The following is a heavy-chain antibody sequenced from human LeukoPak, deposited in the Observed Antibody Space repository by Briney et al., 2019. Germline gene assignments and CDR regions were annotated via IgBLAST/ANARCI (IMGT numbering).Heavy chain of an antibody. Sequence: SVKVSCKAAGGTFSSYAISLGREAPGQGLEWMGRIIPILGIANYAQKFQGRVTITADKSTSTAYMELSSLRSEDTAVYYCARLDRLEMATMTDYWGQGTLVTVSS. D-gene: IGHD5-24*01. V-gene: IGHV1-69*04. CDR3: ARLDRLEMATMTDY. CDR2: IIPILGIA. CDR1: GGTFSSYA. J-gene: IGHJ4*02.